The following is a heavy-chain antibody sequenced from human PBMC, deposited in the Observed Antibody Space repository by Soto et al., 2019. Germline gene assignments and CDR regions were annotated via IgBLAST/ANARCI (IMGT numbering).Heavy chain of an antibody. Sequence: PEWSLRLSCASSGFTFDDYAMHWVRQAPGKGLEWVSGISWNSGSIGYADSVKGRFTISRDNAKNSLYLQMNSLRAEDTALYYCAKALLDGGIAGGMDVWGQGTTVTVSS. V-gene: IGHV3-9*01. CDR1: GFTFDDYA. CDR3: AKALLDGGIAGGMDV. D-gene: IGHD2-15*01. CDR2: ISWNSGSI. J-gene: IGHJ6*02.